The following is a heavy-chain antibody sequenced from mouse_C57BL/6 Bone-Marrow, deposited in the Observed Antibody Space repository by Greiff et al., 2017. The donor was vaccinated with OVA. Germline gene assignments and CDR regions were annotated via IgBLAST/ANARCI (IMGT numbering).Heavy chain of an antibody. J-gene: IGHJ4*01. V-gene: IGHV1-31*01. D-gene: IGHD3-2*02. CDR3: ARHLRLPYSIDF. Sequence: VQLQPSGPELVKPGASVKISCKASGYSFTGYYMHWVKQSHGTILDWIGYLYPYNGVSSYNQKFKGKATLTVDKSSSTAYMELSSLTSEDSAVSSCARHLRLPYSIDFWGPGTSVTVSS. CDR2: LYPYNGVS. CDR1: GYSFTGYY.